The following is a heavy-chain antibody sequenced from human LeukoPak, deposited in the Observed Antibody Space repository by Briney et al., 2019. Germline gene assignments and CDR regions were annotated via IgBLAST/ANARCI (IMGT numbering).Heavy chain of an antibody. Sequence: RAGGSLRLSCAASGFTFSSYWMSWVRQAPGKGLEWVANIKKDGSEKYYVDSVKGRFTISRDNAKNSLYLQMNSLRAEDTALYYCARDLGGYGDYGTNFDYWGQGTLVTVFS. CDR1: GFTFSSYW. CDR2: IKKDGSEK. V-gene: IGHV3-7*03. CDR3: ARDLGGYGDYGTNFDY. D-gene: IGHD4-17*01. J-gene: IGHJ4*02.